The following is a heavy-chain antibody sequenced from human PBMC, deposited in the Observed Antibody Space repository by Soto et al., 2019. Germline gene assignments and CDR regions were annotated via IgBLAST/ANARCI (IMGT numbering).Heavy chain of an antibody. V-gene: IGHV3-49*03. Sequence: GGSLRLSCTASGFTFGDYAMSWFRQAPGKGLEWVGFIRSKAYGGTTEYAASVKGRFTISRDDPKSIAYLQMNSLKTEDTAVYYCTRVPGYGDPFYYYYYYMDVWGKGTTVTVSS. D-gene: IGHD4-17*01. CDR3: TRVPGYGDPFYYYYYYMDV. CDR2: IRSKAYGGTT. CDR1: GFTFGDYA. J-gene: IGHJ6*03.